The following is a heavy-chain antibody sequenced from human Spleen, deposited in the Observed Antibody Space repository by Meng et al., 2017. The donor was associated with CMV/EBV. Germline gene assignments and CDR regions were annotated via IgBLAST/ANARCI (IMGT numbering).Heavy chain of an antibody. CDR2: INRHGSRK. CDR3: VREVTRFLNWFDP. D-gene: IGHD4-11*01. Sequence: GESLKISCAASGFTFSGYWMHWVRQPPGKGLVWVSHINRHGSRKNYADSVKGRFTISRDNAKNKLYLQMNSLRAGDTAVYYCVREVTRFLNWFDPWGQGTLVTVSS. J-gene: IGHJ5*02. CDR1: GFTFSGYW. V-gene: IGHV3-74*01.